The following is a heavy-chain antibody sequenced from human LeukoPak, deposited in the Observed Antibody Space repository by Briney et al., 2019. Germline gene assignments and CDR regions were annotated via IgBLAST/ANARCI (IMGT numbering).Heavy chain of an antibody. CDR2: IYHSGST. CDR1: GYSISSGYY. V-gene: IGHV4-38-2*02. Sequence: PETLSLTCTVSGYSISSGYYWGWIRQPPGKGLEWIGSIYHSGSTYYNPSLKSRVTISVDTSKNQFSLKLSSVTAADTAVYYCARVYCSSTSCYTLSWYFDLWGRGTLVTVSS. CDR3: ARVYCSSTSCYTLSWYFDL. J-gene: IGHJ2*01. D-gene: IGHD2-2*02.